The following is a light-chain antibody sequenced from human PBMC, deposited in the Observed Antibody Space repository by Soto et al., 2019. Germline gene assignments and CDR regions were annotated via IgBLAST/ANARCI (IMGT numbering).Light chain of an antibody. CDR1: ESIGNY. Sequence: EVVLTQSPATLSLSPGERATLSCRASESIGNYLAWYQQKLGQAPKLLIYDASNSAIGIPGRFSGDGSGTDFKLTISSLEPEDFAVDYCQWRSDLPPRLTFGGGTKVEIK. J-gene: IGKJ4*01. CDR3: QWRSDLPPRLT. CDR2: DAS. V-gene: IGKV3-11*01.